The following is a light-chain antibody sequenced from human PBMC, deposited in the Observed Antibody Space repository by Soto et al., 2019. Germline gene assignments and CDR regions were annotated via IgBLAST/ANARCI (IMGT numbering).Light chain of an antibody. Sequence: QSVLTQPPSASGSPGQSVTISCTGASSDVGGYSYVSWYQQHPGKAPKLMIYEVSKRPSGVPDRFSSSKSGNTASLTVSGLQAEDEADYYCSSYTSSSTPLYVFGTGTKVTVL. V-gene: IGLV2-8*01. CDR3: SSYTSSSTPLYV. CDR1: SSDVGGYSY. CDR2: EVS. J-gene: IGLJ1*01.